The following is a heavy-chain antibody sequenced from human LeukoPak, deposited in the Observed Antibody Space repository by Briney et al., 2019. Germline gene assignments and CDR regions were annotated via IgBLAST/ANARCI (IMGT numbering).Heavy chain of an antibody. V-gene: IGHV1-8*01. CDR2: RNPNSGNT. Sequence: ASVKVSCKASGYTFTSYDINWVRQATGQGLEWMGWRNPNSGNTGYAQKFQGRVTMTRNTSISTAYMELSSLRSEDTAVYYCARGVPYDFWSGYYKGLVDYWGQGTLVTVSS. CDR1: GYTFTSYD. J-gene: IGHJ4*02. CDR3: ARGVPYDFWSGYYKGLVDY. D-gene: IGHD3-3*01.